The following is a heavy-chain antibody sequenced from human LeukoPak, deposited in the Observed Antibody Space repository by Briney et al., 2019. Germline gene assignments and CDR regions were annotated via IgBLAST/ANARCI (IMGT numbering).Heavy chain of an antibody. D-gene: IGHD3-3*01. J-gene: IGHJ4*02. V-gene: IGHV3-23*01. CDR3: AKEGTYNNFWSGYFH. CDR2: VTGSGSVTSST. CDR1: GCTFSSFA. Sequence: GGSLRLSCAASGCTFSSFAMSWVRQAPGKGLEWVSSVTGSGSVTSSTYYADSVKGRFTISRDNSKNTLYLQMNSLRAEDTALYYCAKEGTYNNFWSGYFHWGQGALVTVSS.